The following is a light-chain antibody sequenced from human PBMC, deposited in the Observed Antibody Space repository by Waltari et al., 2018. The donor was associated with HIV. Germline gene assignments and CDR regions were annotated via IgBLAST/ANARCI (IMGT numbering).Light chain of an antibody. CDR2: LGS. V-gene: IGKV2-28*01. Sequence: DIVMTQSPLSLSVTPGEPASISCTSRQSLLKSNGYIYLDWYLQKPGQSPQLLIYLGSNRASGVPDRFSGSGSATDFTLKISRVEAEDAGIYYCMEALETPLTFGGGTRVEIK. CDR3: MEALETPLT. CDR1: QSLLKSNGYIY. J-gene: IGKJ4*01.